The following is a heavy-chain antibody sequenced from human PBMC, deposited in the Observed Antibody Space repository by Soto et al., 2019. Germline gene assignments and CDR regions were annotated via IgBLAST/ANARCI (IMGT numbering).Heavy chain of an antibody. CDR3: ARETYCSGGGCYGLTFDY. Sequence: ASVKVSCKASGYTFTGYYMHWVRQAPGQGLEWMGWINPNSGGTNYAQKFQGWVTMTRDTSISTAYMELSRLRSDDTAVYYCARETYCSGGGCYGLTFDYWGQGTLVTV. D-gene: IGHD2-15*01. CDR1: GYTFTGYY. J-gene: IGHJ4*02. CDR2: INPNSGGT. V-gene: IGHV1-2*04.